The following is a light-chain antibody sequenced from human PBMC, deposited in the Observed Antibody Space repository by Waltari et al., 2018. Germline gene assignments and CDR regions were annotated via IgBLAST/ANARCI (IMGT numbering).Light chain of an antibody. CDR2: DAS. V-gene: IGKV3-11*01. CDR1: QSVSHL. J-gene: IGKJ1*01. CDR3: QHRRNWPWT. Sequence: EIVLTQSPATLSLSPGERATLSCRASQSVSHLLGWYQQKPGQAPRLLIYDASNRATGIPARFSGSGSGTDFTLTISSLEPEDFAIYYCQHRRNWPWTFCQGTRVEIK.